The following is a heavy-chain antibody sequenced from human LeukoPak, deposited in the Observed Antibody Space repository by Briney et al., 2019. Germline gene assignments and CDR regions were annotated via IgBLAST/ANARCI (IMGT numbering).Heavy chain of an antibody. Sequence: PGGSLRLSCAASGFTFSSYSMNWVRQAPGRGLEWVSSISSSSSYIYYADSVKGRFTISRDNAKNSLYLQMNSLRAEDTAVYYCARSYYDSSGYWCYWGQGTLVTVSS. CDR2: ISSSSSYI. V-gene: IGHV3-21*01. CDR3: ARSYYDSSGYWCY. D-gene: IGHD3-22*01. J-gene: IGHJ4*02. CDR1: GFTFSSYS.